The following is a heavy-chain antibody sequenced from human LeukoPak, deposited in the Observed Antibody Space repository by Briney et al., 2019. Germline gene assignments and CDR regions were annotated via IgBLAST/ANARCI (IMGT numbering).Heavy chain of an antibody. V-gene: IGHV3-23*01. J-gene: IGHJ5*02. CDR1: GGSISASHY. Sequence: PSETLSLTCTVSGGSISASHYWGWVRQAPGKGLEWVSGIIFSGGSTYYADSVKGRFTISRDNSKNTLYLQMNSLRAEDTAVYYCAKDYRERTSSPNWFDPWGQGTLVTVSS. CDR3: AKDYRERTSSPNWFDP. CDR2: IIFSGGST. D-gene: IGHD2-2*01.